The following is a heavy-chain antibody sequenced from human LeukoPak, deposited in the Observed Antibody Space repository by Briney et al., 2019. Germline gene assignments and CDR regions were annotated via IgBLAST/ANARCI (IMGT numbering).Heavy chain of an antibody. J-gene: IGHJ3*02. D-gene: IGHD1-26*01. CDR3: AGDGIPTYAFDI. CDR1: GFTFSSYW. CDR2: INRDGGAQ. Sequence: GGSLRLSCSASGFTFSSYWMSWVRQAPGKGLEWMANINRDGGAQNYVDSVKGRFTISRDNAENSLFLQMNNLRAEDTALYYCAGDGIPTYAFDIWGQGTMVTVSP. V-gene: IGHV3-7*01.